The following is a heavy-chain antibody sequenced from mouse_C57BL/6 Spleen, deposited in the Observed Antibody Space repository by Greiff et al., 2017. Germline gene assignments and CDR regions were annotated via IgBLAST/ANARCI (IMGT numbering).Heavy chain of an antibody. CDR2: INPNNGGT. Sequence: EVQLQQSGPELVKPGASVKIPCKASGYTFTDYNMDWVKQSHGKSLEWIGDINPNNGGTIYNQKFKGKDTLTVDKSSSTAYMELRSLTSEDTAVDYCARRDYGSRNWYFDVWGTGTTVTVSS. J-gene: IGHJ1*03. CDR3: ARRDYGSRNWYFDV. CDR1: GYTFTDYN. D-gene: IGHD1-1*01. V-gene: IGHV1-18*01.